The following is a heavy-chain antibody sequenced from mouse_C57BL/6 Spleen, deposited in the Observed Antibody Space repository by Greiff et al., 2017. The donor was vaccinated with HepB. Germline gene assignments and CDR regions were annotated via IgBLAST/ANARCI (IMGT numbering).Heavy chain of an antibody. D-gene: IGHD3-3*01. CDR1: GFTFSDYG. Sequence: EVKLVESGGGLVKPGGSLKLSCAASGFTFSDYGMHWVRQAPEKGLEWVAYISSGSSSIYYADTVKGRVTIPRDNATNTLFLQMNSLRSEDTAMYYCARGRDLNYWGQGTTLTVSS. CDR2: ISSGSSSI. J-gene: IGHJ2*01. CDR3: ARGRDLNY. V-gene: IGHV5-17*01.